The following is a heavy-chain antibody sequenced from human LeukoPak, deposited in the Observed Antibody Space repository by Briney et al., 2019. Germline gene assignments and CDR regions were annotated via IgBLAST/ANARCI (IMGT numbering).Heavy chain of an antibody. Sequence: PQSLSCAVCGDCVKSCDDSGSLRQPPGKGLEWIGRIYTSGSTNYNPSLKSRVTISVDTSKNQFSLKLSSVTAADTAVYYCARESRVVGYDSIYTPADYWGQGTLVTVSS. CDR3: ARESRVVGYDSIYTPADY. J-gene: IGHJ4*02. D-gene: IGHD3-22*01. CDR2: IYTSGST. CDR1: GDCVKSCDD. V-gene: IGHV4-38-2*02.